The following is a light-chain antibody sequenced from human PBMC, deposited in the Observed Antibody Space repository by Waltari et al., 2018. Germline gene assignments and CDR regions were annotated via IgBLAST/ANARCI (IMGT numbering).Light chain of an antibody. CDR1: QDISNN. CDR3: LQLSDDPRT. Sequence: DIQMTQSPSSLSASVGDRVTITCQASQDISNNLNWYQQKPGKAPKLLIYDASNLETGVPSRFSGSGSGTDFTLTISSLQPEDFATYYCLQLSDDPRTFGQGTKVEIK. J-gene: IGKJ1*01. CDR2: DAS. V-gene: IGKV1-33*01.